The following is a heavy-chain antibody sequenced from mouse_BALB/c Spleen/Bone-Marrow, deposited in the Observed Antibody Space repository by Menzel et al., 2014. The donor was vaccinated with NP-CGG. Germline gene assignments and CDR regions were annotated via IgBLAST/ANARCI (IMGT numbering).Heavy chain of an antibody. CDR2: INSNGGST. CDR3: ARGNYGNYVDYFDY. CDR1: GFTFSSYG. D-gene: IGHD2-1*01. J-gene: IGHJ2*01. Sequence: DVHLVESGGGLVQPGGSLKLSCAASGFTFSSYGMSWVRRTPDKRLELVASINSNGGSTYYPDSVKGRFTISRDNAKKTLSLQMSSLKSEDTAVYYCARGNYGNYVDYFDYWGQGTTLTVSS. V-gene: IGHV5-6-3*01.